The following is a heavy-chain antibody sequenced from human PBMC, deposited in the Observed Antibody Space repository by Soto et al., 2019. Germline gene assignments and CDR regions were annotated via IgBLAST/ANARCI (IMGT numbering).Heavy chain of an antibody. CDR2: ITEAGGDT. CDR3: TKASSDRNHMEV. CDR1: GFTFGNFV. V-gene: IGHV3-23*01. J-gene: IGHJ6*02. Sequence: GGSLRLSCADSGFTFGNFVMRWVRQAPGKGLEWVSTITEAGGDTYYTDSVKGRFTISRDNSKNTLYLQMTSLRAEDTALYYCTKASSDRNHMEVWGPGTTVTVSS.